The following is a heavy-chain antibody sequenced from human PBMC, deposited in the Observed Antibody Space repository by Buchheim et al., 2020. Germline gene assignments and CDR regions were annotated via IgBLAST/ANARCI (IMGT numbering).Heavy chain of an antibody. D-gene: IGHD6-13*01. V-gene: IGHV3-7*03. CDR1: GFTFSSYW. CDR3: ARGSSSRAYYYYYMDV. J-gene: IGHJ6*03. CDR2: IKQDGSEK. Sequence: EVQLVESGGGLVQPGGSLRLSCAASGFTFSSYWMSWVRQAPGKGLEWVANIKQDGSEKYYVDSVKGRFTISRDNAKNSLYLQMNSLRAEDTAVYYCARGSSSRAYYYYYMDVWGKGTT.